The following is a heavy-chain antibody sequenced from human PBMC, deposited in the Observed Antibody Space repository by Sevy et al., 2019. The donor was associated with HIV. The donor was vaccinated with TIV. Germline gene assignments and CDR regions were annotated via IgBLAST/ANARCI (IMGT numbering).Heavy chain of an antibody. Sequence: GGSLRLSCAASGFTFITYAMSWVRQAPGKGLEWVSTISGSGGGTYYADSVKGRFTISRDNSKNTLYLQMNSLRAEDTALYYCAKALRSTATNYYYYDMDVWGRGTTVTVSS. CDR1: GFTFITYA. CDR3: AKALRSTATNYYYYDMDV. V-gene: IGHV3-23*01. CDR2: ISGSGGGT. D-gene: IGHD2-2*01. J-gene: IGHJ6*03.